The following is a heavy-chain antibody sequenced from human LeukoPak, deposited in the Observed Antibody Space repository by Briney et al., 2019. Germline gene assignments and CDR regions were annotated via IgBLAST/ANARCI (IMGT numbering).Heavy chain of an antibody. Sequence: SETLSLTCAVYGGSFSGYYWSWIRQPPGKGLEWIGEINHSGSTNYNPSLKSRVTISVDTSKNQFSLKLSSVTAADTAVYYCARDYYYWGQGTLVTVSS. V-gene: IGHV4-34*01. CDR3: ARDYYY. J-gene: IGHJ4*02. CDR1: GGSFSGYY. D-gene: IGHD3-10*01. CDR2: INHSGST.